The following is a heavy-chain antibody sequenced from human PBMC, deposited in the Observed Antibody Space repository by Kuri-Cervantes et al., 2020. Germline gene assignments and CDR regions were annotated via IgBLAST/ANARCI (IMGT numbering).Heavy chain of an antibody. CDR2: INPSGGST. V-gene: IGHV1-46*01. Sequence: ASVKVSCKASGYTFTSYYMHWVRQAPGQGLEWMGIINPSGGSTSYAQKFQGRVTMTRDTSTSTAYMELNSLRAEDTAVYYCARGLDSSGWYDYYYYYGMDVWGQGTTVTVSS. CDR1: GYTFTSYY. CDR3: ARGLDSSGWYDYYYYYGMDV. D-gene: IGHD6-19*01. J-gene: IGHJ6*02.